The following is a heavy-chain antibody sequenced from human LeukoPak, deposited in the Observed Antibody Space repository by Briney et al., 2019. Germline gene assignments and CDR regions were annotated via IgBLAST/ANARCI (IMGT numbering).Heavy chain of an antibody. CDR2: ISAYNGNT. Sequence: ASVKVSCKASGYTFTSYGISWVRQAPGQGLEWMGWISAYNGNTNYAQKLQGRVTMTTDTSTSTAYMELRSLRSDDTAVYYCAREVRGSWYFSVDYWGQGTLVPVSS. D-gene: IGHD6-13*01. V-gene: IGHV1-18*01. J-gene: IGHJ4*02. CDR3: AREVRGSWYFSVDY. CDR1: GYTFTSYG.